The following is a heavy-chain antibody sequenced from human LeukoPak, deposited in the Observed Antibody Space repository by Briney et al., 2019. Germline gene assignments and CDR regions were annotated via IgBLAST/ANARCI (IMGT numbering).Heavy chain of an antibody. CDR3: LHY. Sequence: PWGSLRLSCGASGFTFSTYIMNWVRQPPGKGLEWVSSISGGSSYIRYTDSLKGRFTISRDNVKNSVYLQMYFCARDHDSNSASLHYWGQGTLVTVSS. D-gene: IGHD2/OR15-2a*01. CDR2: ISGGSSYI. V-gene: IGHV3-21*01. J-gene: IGHJ4*02. CDR1: GFTFSTYI.